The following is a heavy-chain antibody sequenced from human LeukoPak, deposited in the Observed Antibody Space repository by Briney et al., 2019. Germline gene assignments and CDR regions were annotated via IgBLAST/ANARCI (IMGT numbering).Heavy chain of an antibody. CDR1: GFTFSSYA. V-gene: IGHV3-64*01. D-gene: IGHD6-13*01. CDR2: ISSNGGGT. CDR3: ARAGSSFTFDY. Sequence: GGSLRLSCAASGFTFSSYAMHWVRQAPGKGLEYVSAISSNGGGTYYANSVKGRFTISRDNSKNTLYLQMGSLRAEDMAVYYCARAGSSFTFDYWGQGTLVTVSS. J-gene: IGHJ4*02.